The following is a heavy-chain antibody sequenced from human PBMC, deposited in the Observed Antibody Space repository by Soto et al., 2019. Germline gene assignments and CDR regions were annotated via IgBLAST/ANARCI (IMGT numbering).Heavy chain of an antibody. CDR1: GVSISSYY. Sequence: SSDTLSLTCTVSGVSISSYYWRWIRQPPGKGLEWIGYIYYSGSTNYNPSLKSRVTISVDTSKNQFSLKLSSVTAADTAVYYCAREQQLVRAFDIWGQGTMVTVS. V-gene: IGHV4-59*01. CDR3: AREQQLVRAFDI. CDR2: IYYSGST. D-gene: IGHD6-13*01. J-gene: IGHJ3*02.